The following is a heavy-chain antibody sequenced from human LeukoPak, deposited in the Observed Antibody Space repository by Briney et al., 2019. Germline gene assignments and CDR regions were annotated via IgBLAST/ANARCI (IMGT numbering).Heavy chain of an antibody. Sequence: GGSLRLSCAASGFTVITNDMTWVRQAPGKGLEWVSVLYSDGNTKYADSVQGRFTISGDNSKNTLYLEMNCLSPDDTAVYYCARGVEPLAANTLAYWGQGTLVTVSS. CDR2: LYSDGNT. V-gene: IGHV3-53*01. J-gene: IGHJ4*02. CDR3: ARGVEPLAANTLAY. CDR1: GFTVITND. D-gene: IGHD1-14*01.